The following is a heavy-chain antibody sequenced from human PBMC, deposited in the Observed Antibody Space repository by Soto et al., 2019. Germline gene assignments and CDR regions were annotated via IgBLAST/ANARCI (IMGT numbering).Heavy chain of an antibody. CDR3: VVRGVIPLVLDY. V-gene: IGHV3-23*01. J-gene: IGHJ4*02. CDR2: IRASGGST. D-gene: IGHD3-10*01. Sequence: PGGCRRLSCAASGFTFSSYAMSWVRQAPGKGIEWVSAIRASGGSTYYADSVKGRFTISRDNSKNTLYLQMNSLRAEDMAVYYCVVRGVIPLVLDYWGQGTLVTVSS. CDR1: GFTFSSYA.